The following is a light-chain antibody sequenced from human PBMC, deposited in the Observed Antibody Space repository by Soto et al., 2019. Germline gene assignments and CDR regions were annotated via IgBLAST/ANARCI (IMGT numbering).Light chain of an antibody. Sequence: ALAQPASVSGSPGQSITISCTGTSSDVGGYNYVSWYQQHPGKAPKLMIYEVSNRPSGVSNRFSGSKSGNTASLTISGLQAEDEADYYCSSYTSSSTLYVFGTGTKVTV. CDR2: EVS. V-gene: IGLV2-14*01. CDR3: SSYTSSSTLYV. CDR1: SSDVGGYNY. J-gene: IGLJ1*01.